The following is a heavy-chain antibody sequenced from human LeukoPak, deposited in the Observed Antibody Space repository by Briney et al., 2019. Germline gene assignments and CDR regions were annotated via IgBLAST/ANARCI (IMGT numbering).Heavy chain of an antibody. CDR2: IYYSGST. CDR3: AGGRSIFRF. J-gene: IGHJ4*02. V-gene: IGHV4-59*01. Sequence: KPSETLSLTCTVSGGSISSYYWSWIRQPPGKGLEWIGYIYYSGSTNSNPSLKSRVTISVDTSRNQFSLKLSSVTAADTAVYYCAGGRSIFRFWGQGTLVTVSS. CDR1: GGSISSYY. D-gene: IGHD3-9*01.